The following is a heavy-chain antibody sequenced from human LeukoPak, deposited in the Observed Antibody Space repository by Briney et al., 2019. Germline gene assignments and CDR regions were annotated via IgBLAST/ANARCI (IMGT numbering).Heavy chain of an antibody. D-gene: IGHD1-26*01. CDR1: GFTFSSYA. CDR3: AKNYSASFDY. Sequence: PGGSLRLSCAASGFTFSSYAMTWVRQAPGKGLEWVSGISGSGASTYYADSVKGRFTISRDNSKSTLYLQMNSLRAEDTAVYYRAKNYSASFDYWGPGPLATVSS. J-gene: IGHJ4*02. V-gene: IGHV3-23*01. CDR2: ISGSGAST.